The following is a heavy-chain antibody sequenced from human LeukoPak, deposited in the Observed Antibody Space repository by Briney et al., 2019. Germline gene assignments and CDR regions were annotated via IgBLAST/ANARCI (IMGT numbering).Heavy chain of an antibody. CDR3: ARGPGGWYSY. D-gene: IGHD6-19*01. V-gene: IGHV4-59*01. CDR2: IYYSGST. J-gene: IGHJ4*02. Sequence: SETLSLTCTVSGGSISSYYWSWIRQPPGKGLEWIGYIYYSGSTNYNPSLKSRVTISVDTSKNQFSLKLSSVTAADTAVYYCARGPGGWYSYWGQGTLVTVSS. CDR1: GGSISSYY.